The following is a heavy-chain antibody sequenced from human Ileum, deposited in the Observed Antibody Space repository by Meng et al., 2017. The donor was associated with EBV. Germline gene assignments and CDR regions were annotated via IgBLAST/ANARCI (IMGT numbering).Heavy chain of an antibody. V-gene: IGHV4-61*01. CDR1: RGSVTSGTYH. D-gene: IGHD1-26*01. CDR2: VHPTGAT. CDR3: ARGYSYSYYFYFDY. J-gene: IGHJ4*02. Sequence: LSLPGTGSRGSVTSGTYHWSWLRQPPGRGLAFIGYVHPTGATNYNPALVRRATVSVDTSKSQFSLHLTSVTAADTAVYYCARGYSYSYYFYFDYWGQGILVTVSS.